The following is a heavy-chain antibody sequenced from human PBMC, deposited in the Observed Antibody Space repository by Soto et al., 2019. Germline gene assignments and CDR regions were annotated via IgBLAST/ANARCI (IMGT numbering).Heavy chain of an antibody. V-gene: IGHV1-18*01. CDR1: GYNFNTYG. CDR2: ISVYNGNT. J-gene: IGHJ5*02. CDR3: AKDRRVVVAATVPSWFDP. D-gene: IGHD2-15*01. Sequence: ASVKVSCKASGYNFNTYGISWVRQAPGQGLEWIGGISVYNGNTDYAQNLQGRVTMTTDTSTSTAYMELRSLRAEDTAVYYCAKDRRVVVAATVPSWFDPWGQGTLVTVSS.